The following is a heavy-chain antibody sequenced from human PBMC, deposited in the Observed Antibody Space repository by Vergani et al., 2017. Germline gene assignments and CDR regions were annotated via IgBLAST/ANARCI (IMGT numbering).Heavy chain of an antibody. V-gene: IGHV3-30*04. Sequence: QVQLVESGGGVVQPGRSLRLSCASSGFTLTSYALHRIRQAPGKGLEWVAVISYDGSHQYYAGSVKGRFTISRDTYKNTLYLQMNSLRAEDTAVYYFAKEESIRYFDWLVATRDDAFDIWGQGTMVTVSS. CDR3: AKEESIRYFDWLVATRDDAFDI. CDR2: ISYDGSHQ. D-gene: IGHD3-9*01. J-gene: IGHJ3*02. CDR1: GFTLTSYA.